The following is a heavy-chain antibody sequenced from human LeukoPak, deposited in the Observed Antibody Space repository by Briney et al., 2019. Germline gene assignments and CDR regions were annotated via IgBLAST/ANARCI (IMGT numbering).Heavy chain of an antibody. CDR3: AKEASKYYYDSSGNYYFDY. CDR2: IRYDGSNK. CDR1: GFTFSSYG. D-gene: IGHD3-22*01. J-gene: IGHJ4*02. Sequence: GGSLRLSCAASGFTFSSYGMHWVRQAPGKGLEWVAFIRYDGSNKYYADSVKGRFTISRDNSKNTLYLQINSLRAEDTAVYYCAKEASKYYYDSSGNYYFDYWGQGTLVTVSS. V-gene: IGHV3-30*02.